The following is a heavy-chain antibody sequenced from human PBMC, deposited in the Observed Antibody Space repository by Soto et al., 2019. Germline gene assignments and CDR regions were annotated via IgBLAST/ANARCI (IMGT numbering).Heavy chain of an antibody. J-gene: IGHJ6*02. CDR1: GYSFNTYW. Sequence: PGESLKISCKGSGYSFNTYWIGWVRQMPGKGLEWMGIISPGDSETRYNPSFQGQVTISADKSLTTAYLQWSSLKASDTAMYYCARHGNSGPEDTLDVWGQGTTVTVSS. V-gene: IGHV5-51*01. D-gene: IGHD6-19*01. CDR2: ISPGDSET. CDR3: ARHGNSGPEDTLDV.